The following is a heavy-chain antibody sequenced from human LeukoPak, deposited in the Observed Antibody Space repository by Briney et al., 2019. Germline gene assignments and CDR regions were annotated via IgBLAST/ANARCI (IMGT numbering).Heavy chain of an antibody. CDR2: IYYSGST. J-gene: IGHJ6*03. Sequence: SETLSLTCTVSGGSISSSYWGWIRQPPGKGLEWIGSIYYSGSTYYNPSLKSRVTISVDTSKNQFSLKLSSVTAADTAVYYCARPSPPYTYYYYYMDVWGKGTTVTVSS. D-gene: IGHD2-2*02. CDR1: GGSISSSY. CDR3: ARPSPPYTYYYYYMDV. V-gene: IGHV4-39*01.